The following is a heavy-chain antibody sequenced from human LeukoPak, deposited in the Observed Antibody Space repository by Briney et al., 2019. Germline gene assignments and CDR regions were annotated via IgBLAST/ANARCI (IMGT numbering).Heavy chain of an antibody. J-gene: IGHJ4*02. V-gene: IGHV3-30*04. Sequence: GGSLRLSCAASGFTFSSYAMHWVRQAPGKGLEWVAVISYDGSNKYYADSVKGRFTISRDNSKNTLYLQMNSLRAEDTAVYYCARDAINVEMATITGYLDYWGQGTLVTVSS. D-gene: IGHD5-24*01. CDR1: GFTFSSYA. CDR2: ISYDGSNK. CDR3: ARDAINVEMATITGYLDY.